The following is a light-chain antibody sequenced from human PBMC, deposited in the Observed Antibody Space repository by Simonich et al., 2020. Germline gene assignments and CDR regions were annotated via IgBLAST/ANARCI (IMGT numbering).Light chain of an antibody. CDR3: SSYTSSSTLV. Sequence: QSALTQPASVSVSPGQSLTISCTGTISDVGGYHYVPWYQQHPGKAPKLMIYDVSKRPSWVSNRFSGYKSGNTASLTISGLQAEDEADYYCSSYTSSSTLVFGGGTKLTVL. V-gene: IGLV2-14*01. CDR2: DVS. CDR1: ISDVGGYHY. J-gene: IGLJ2*01.